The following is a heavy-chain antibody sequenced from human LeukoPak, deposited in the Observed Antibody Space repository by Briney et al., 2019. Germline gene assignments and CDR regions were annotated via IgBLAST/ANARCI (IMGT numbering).Heavy chain of an antibody. CDR3: ARGSGSNSPRYLKGDF. Sequence: EASVKVSCKASGYTFINNWMHWVRQAPGQGLEWLGWINPDTGTTSLAQKFQGRVTLTRDTAISTVSIEVTRLTSDDTAIYYCARGSGSNSPRYLKGDFWGQGTLLTVSS. D-gene: IGHD3-10*01. V-gene: IGHV1-2*02. CDR2: INPDTGTT. CDR1: GYTFINNW. J-gene: IGHJ4*02.